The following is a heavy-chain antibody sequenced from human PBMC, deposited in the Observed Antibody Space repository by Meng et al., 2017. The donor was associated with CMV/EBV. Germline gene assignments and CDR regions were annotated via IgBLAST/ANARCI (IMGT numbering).Heavy chain of an antibody. CDR1: GGTFSSYA. CDR3: ARDLSGDSPGSHYFDY. D-gene: IGHD3-10*02. Sequence: SVKVSCKASGGTFSSYAISWVRQAPGQGLEWMGGIIPIFGTANYAQKFQGRVTITTDESTSTAYMELSSLRSEDTAVYYCARDLSGDSPGSHYFDYWGQGTLVTVSS. J-gene: IGHJ4*02. CDR2: IIPIFGTA. V-gene: IGHV1-69*05.